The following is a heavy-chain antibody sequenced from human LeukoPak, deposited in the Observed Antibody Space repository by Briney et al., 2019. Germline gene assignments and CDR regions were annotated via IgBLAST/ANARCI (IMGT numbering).Heavy chain of an antibody. Sequence: GGSLRLSCTVSGFTFSDYYMSWIRQAPGKGLEWVSYISSSSSYTNNADSVKGRFTISRDNAKNSLYLQMNSLRAEDTAVYYCARNLRRGYSGYDLFDKCGQGTLVTVSS. CDR2: ISSSSSYT. J-gene: IGHJ4*02. CDR1: GFTFSDYY. D-gene: IGHD5-12*01. V-gene: IGHV3-11*03. CDR3: ARNLRRGYSGYDLFDK.